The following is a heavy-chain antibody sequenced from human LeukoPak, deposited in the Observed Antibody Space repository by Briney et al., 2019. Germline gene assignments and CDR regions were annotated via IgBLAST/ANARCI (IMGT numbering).Heavy chain of an antibody. CDR2: IYSDNT. D-gene: IGHD2-15*01. J-gene: IGHJ6*03. CDR3: ARDHCSGGSCYSGIPASYYYYMDV. Sequence: ESGGSLRLSCTVSGFTVSTNSMSWARQAPGKGLEWVSFIYSDNTHYSDSVKGRFTISRDNSKNTLYLQMNSLRAEDTAVYYCARDHCSGGSCYSGIPASYYYYMDVWGKGTTVTVSS. V-gene: IGHV3-66*01. CDR1: GFTVSTNS.